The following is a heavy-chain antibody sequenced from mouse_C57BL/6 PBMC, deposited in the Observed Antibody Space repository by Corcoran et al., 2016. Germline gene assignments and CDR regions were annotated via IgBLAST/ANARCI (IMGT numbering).Heavy chain of an antibody. CDR1: GYTFTDYY. V-gene: IGHV1-26*01. CDR3: AREMYYFDY. Sequence: EVQLQQSGPELVKPGASVKISCKASGYTFTDYYMNWVKQSHGKSLEWIGDINPNNGGTSYNQKFKGKATLTVDKSSSTAYMELRSLTSEDSAVYYGAREMYYFDYWGQGTTLTVSS. J-gene: IGHJ2*01. CDR2: INPNNGGT.